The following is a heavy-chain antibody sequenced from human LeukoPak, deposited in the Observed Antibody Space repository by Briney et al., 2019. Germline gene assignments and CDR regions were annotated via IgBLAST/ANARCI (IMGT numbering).Heavy chain of an antibody. Sequence: GASVKVSCKASGFTFTSSAVQWVRQARGQRLEWIGWIVVGSGNTNYAQKFQERVTITRDMSTSTAYMELSSLRSEDTAVYYCAAESDTIYPDGFSDYWGQGTLVTVSS. J-gene: IGHJ4*02. D-gene: IGHD3-10*01. CDR1: GFTFTSSA. CDR3: AAESDTIYPDGFSDY. CDR2: IVVGSGNT. V-gene: IGHV1-58*01.